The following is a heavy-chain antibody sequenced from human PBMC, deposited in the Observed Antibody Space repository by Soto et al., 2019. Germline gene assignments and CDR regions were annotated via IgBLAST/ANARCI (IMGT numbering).Heavy chain of an antibody. V-gene: IGHV3-33*01. CDR3: ARPRADSHAFDI. J-gene: IGHJ3*02. Sequence: QVQLVESGGGVVQPGRSLRLSCAASGFTFSSYGMHWVRQAPGKGLEWVAVIWYDGSNKYYADSVKGRFTISRDNSKNTLYLQMNSLRAEDTAVYYCARPRADSHAFDIWGQGTMVTVSS. CDR1: GFTFSSYG. CDR2: IWYDGSNK.